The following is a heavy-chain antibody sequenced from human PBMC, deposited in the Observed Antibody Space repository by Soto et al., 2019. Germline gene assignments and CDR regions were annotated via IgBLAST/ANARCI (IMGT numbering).Heavy chain of an antibody. V-gene: IGHV4-4*02. CDR1: SGSISSSNW. Sequence: QVQLQESGPGLVKPSGTLSLTCAVSSGSISSSNWWSWVRQPPGKGLEWIGEIYHSGSTNYNPSLKSRVTISVDKAQKQFSLKLSSVTAADTAVYYCARATMVRGVINYYYYMDVWGKGTTVTVSS. D-gene: IGHD3-10*01. CDR3: ARATMVRGVINYYYYMDV. CDR2: IYHSGST. J-gene: IGHJ6*03.